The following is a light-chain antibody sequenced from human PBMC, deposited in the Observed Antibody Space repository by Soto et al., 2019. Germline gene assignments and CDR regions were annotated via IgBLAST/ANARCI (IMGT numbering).Light chain of an antibody. Sequence: DIQMTQSPSTLSASVGDRVTITCRASQSISSWWAWYQQKPGKAPNLLIYDASTVESGVPSRFSGSASGTEFPLTISSLQPDDFASYYCQQYKSYPCTFGQGTKLEIK. CDR1: QSISSW. V-gene: IGKV1-5*01. CDR2: DAS. J-gene: IGKJ2*02. CDR3: QQYKSYPCT.